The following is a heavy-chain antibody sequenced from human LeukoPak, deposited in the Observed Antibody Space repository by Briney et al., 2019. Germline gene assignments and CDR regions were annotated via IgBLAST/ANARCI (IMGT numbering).Heavy chain of an antibody. Sequence: RTGGSLRLSCAASGFTFDDYGMSWVRQAPGKGLEWVSGINWNGGSTGYADSVKGRFTISRDNAKNSLYLQMNSLRAEDTALYHCARRGYGSGSYEYYYYYYMDVWGKGTTVTVSS. CDR3: ARRGYGSGSYEYYYYYYMDV. V-gene: IGHV3-20*01. CDR2: INWNGGST. D-gene: IGHD3-10*01. CDR1: GFTFDDYG. J-gene: IGHJ6*03.